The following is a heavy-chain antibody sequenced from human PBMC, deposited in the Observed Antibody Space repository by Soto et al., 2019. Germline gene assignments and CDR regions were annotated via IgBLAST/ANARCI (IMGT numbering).Heavy chain of an antibody. CDR2: ISDSGGRT. CDR1: GFSFISYA. J-gene: IGHJ6*02. Sequence: PGGSLRLSCAASGFSFISYAMSWVRQVPGKRLEWVSSISDSGGRTFYAESVEGRFTISRDDPTSTLFLQMNSLRAEDTAIYYCTKGGVRFLEWLGDVWGQGTTVTVSS. CDR3: TKGGVRFLEWLGDV. V-gene: IGHV3-23*01. D-gene: IGHD3-3*01.